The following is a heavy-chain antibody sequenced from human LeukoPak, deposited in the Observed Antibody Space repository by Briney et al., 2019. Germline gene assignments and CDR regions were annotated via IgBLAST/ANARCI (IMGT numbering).Heavy chain of an antibody. CDR3: ARDRGDDYFDY. Sequence: GGSLRLSCAASGFTFSSYSMNWVRQAPGKGLEWVSSITSSSSVIYYADSVKGRFTISRDNAKKSLYLQMNSLRAEDTAVYYCARDRGDDYFDYWGQGTLVTVSS. D-gene: IGHD4-17*01. CDR2: ITSSSSVI. J-gene: IGHJ4*02. CDR1: GFTFSSYS. V-gene: IGHV3-21*01.